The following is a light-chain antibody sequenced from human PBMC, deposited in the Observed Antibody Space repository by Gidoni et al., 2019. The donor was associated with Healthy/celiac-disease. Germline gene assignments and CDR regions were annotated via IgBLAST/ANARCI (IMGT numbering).Light chain of an antibody. CDR2: GAS. V-gene: IGKV3-15*01. Sequence: EIVMTHSPATLSVSPGERATLSCRASQSVSSNLAWYQQKPGQAPRLLIYGASTRATGIPAGFSGSGSGTEFTLTISSLQSEDFAVYYCQQYNNWPLTFGGGTKVEIK. J-gene: IGKJ4*01. CDR3: QQYNNWPLT. CDR1: QSVSSN.